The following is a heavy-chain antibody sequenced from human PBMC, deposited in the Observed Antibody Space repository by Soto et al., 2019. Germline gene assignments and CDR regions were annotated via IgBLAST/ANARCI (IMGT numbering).Heavy chain of an antibody. CDR1: GFTFGDYA. CDR2: IRSKAYGGTT. V-gene: IGHV3-49*03. Sequence: GGSLRLSCTASGFTFGDYAMSWFRQAPGKGLEWVGFIRSKAYGGTTEYAASVKGRFTISRDDSKSIAYLQMNSLKTEDTAVYYCTRNIVVGGDYYYGMDVWGQGTTVTVSS. CDR3: TRNIVVGGDYYYGMDV. J-gene: IGHJ6*02. D-gene: IGHD2-15*01.